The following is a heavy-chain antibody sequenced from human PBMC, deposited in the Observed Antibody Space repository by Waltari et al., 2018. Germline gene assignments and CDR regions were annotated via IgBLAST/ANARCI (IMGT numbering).Heavy chain of an antibody. J-gene: IGHJ5*01. CDR1: GGSIDSGLHP. CDR2: LYFSGTT. D-gene: IGHD3-10*01. CDR3: AQNPTGFPNWFDS. V-gene: IGHV4-39*01. Sequence: QLQLQESGPGLVKPSETLSLTCTVSGGSIDSGLHPWAWMRQTPGKGLEWIGTLYFSGTTYYNPSLRSRVTMSIDTSNNQFSLRLTPVTAADTAIYYCAQNPTGFPNWFDSGGQGTLVTVSS.